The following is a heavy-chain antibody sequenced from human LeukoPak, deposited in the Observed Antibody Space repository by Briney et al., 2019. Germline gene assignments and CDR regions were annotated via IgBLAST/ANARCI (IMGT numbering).Heavy chain of an antibody. J-gene: IGHJ4*02. CDR1: GGSISTTNW. V-gene: IGHV4-4*02. CDR3: AREGGPYRPLDY. CDR2: VHLSGRT. Sequence: SETLSLTCGVSGGSISTTNWWTWVRQPPGEGLEWIGEVHLSGRTHYNPSLESRVTMSVDMSENHISLGLTSVTAADTAVYYCAREGGPYRPLDYSGQGTLVTVSS.